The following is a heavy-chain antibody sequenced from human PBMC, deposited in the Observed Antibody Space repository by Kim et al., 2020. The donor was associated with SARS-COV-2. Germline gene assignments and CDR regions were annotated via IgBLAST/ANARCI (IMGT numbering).Heavy chain of an antibody. CDR1: GFTSDDYA. CDR2: ISGDGGST. CDR3: ANLIDY. J-gene: IGHJ4*02. V-gene: IGHV3-43*02. Sequence: GGSLRLSCAASGFTSDDYAMHWVRQAPGKGLEWVSLISGDGGSTYYVDSVKGRFTISRDNSKNSLYLQMNSLRTEDTALYYCANLIDYWGQRTLVTVSS. D-gene: IGHD2-8*01.